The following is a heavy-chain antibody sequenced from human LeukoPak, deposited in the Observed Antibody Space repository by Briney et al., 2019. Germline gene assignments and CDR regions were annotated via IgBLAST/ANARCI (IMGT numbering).Heavy chain of an antibody. Sequence: ASVKVSCKASGYTFTSYGISWVRQAPGQGLEWMGWISAYNGNTNYAQKLQGRVTMTTDTSTSTAYMELTSLRSEDTAVYYCVGGAPNWGFDFWGQGTLVIVSS. V-gene: IGHV1-18*01. J-gene: IGHJ4*02. CDR2: ISAYNGNT. CDR3: VGGAPNWGFDF. CDR1: GYTFTSYG. D-gene: IGHD7-27*01.